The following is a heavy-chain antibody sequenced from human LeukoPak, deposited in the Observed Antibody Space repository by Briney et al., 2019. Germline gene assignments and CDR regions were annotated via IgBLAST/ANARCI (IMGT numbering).Heavy chain of an antibody. CDR3: ARGTPVPAAAPYYFDY. CDR1: GFIFSSNS. CDR2: ISGSGNTI. J-gene: IGHJ4*02. D-gene: IGHD2-2*01. V-gene: IGHV3-48*04. Sequence: GGSLRLSCEGSGFIFSSNSMNWVRQAPGKGLEWVSYISGSGNTIYYADSVKGRFTISRDNAKNSLFLQMNSLRAEDTAVYFCARGTPVPAAAPYYFDYWGQGTLVTVSS.